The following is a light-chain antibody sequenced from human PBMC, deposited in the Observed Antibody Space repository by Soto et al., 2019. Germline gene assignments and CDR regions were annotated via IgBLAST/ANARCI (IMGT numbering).Light chain of an antibody. CDR2: QDS. CDR3: QAWDSSTPYV. Sequence: SYDLTQPPSVSVSPGQTASITCSGAKLGDKYACWYQQKPGQSPVLVIYQDSKRPSGIPERFSGSNSGNTATLTISGTQAMDEADYYCQAWDSSTPYVFGAGTKLTVL. V-gene: IGLV3-1*01. J-gene: IGLJ1*01. CDR1: KLGDKY.